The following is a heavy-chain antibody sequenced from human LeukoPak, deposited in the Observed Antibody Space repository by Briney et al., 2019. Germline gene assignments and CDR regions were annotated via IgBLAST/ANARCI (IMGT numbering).Heavy chain of an antibody. CDR1: GYTFTSYA. J-gene: IGHJ4*02. D-gene: IGHD3-10*01. CDR2: INTNTGNP. V-gene: IGHV7-4-1*02. CDR3: AREDYGSGEYYFDY. Sequence: ASVKVSCKASGYTFTSYAMNWVRQAPGQGLEWMGWINTNTGNPTYAQGFTGRFVFSSDSSVSTAYLQISSLKAEDTAVYYCAREDYGSGEYYFDYWGQGTLVTVSS.